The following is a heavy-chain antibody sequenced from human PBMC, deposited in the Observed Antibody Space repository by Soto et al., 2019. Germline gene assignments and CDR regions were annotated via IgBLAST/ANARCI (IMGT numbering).Heavy chain of an antibody. CDR1: GGTFSSYA. CDR2: IIPIFGTA. D-gene: IGHD2-15*01. Sequence: QVQLVQSGAEVKKPGSSVKVSCKASGGTFSSYAISWVRQAPGQGLEWMGGIIPIFGTANYAQKFQGRVTITADESTSTAYMELSSLRYEDTSVYYCARARHRYFVVVVAATLGENWFDPWGQGTLVTVSS. J-gene: IGHJ5*02. CDR3: ARARHRYFVVVVAATLGENWFDP. V-gene: IGHV1-69*01.